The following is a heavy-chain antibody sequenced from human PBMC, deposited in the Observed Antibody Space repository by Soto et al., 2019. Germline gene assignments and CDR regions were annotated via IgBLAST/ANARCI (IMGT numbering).Heavy chain of an antibody. CDR2: IYYTGRT. CDR1: AGSVSSDDYY. D-gene: IGHD2-15*01. J-gene: IGHJ4*02. V-gene: IGHV4-30-4*01. Sequence: SETLSLTCTVSAGSVSSDDYYWSWIRQPPGKGLEWIGYIYYTGRTNYNPSLERRLTISIDGPKNQFSLTLSSVSAADTAVYYCTTEGPGYCSGGSCYGLDYWGQGTLVTVSS. CDR3: TTEGPGYCSGGSCYGLDY.